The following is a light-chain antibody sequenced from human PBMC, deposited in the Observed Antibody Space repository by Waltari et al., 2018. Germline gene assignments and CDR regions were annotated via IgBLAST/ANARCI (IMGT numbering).Light chain of an antibody. J-gene: IGLJ1*01. Sequence: QSALTQPASVSGSPGQSLTIPCPGTSSDVGGHTFVSWYQHHPGKDPKLIIYDVTNRPSGVSNRFSGSKAGNTASLTMSGLQAEDEADYYCSSYSTSSTYVFGTGTKVTVL. CDR1: SSDVGGHTF. CDR3: SSYSTSSTYV. V-gene: IGLV2-14*03. CDR2: DVT.